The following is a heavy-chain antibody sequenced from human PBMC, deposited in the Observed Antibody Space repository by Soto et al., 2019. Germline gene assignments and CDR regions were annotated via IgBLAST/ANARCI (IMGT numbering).Heavy chain of an antibody. V-gene: IGHV4-34*01. J-gene: IGHJ5*02. CDR2: INHSGST. CDR1: GGSFSGYY. Sequence: SETLSLTCAVYGGSFSGYYWSWIRQPPGKGLEWIGEINHSGSTNYNPSLKSRVTISVDTSKNQFSLKLSSVTAADTAVYYCARGSSMVRGVTRWFDPWGQGTLVTVSS. CDR3: ARGSSMVRGVTRWFDP. D-gene: IGHD3-10*01.